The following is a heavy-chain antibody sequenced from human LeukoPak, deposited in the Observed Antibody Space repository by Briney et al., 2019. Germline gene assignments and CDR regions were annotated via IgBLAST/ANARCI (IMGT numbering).Heavy chain of an antibody. CDR1: GGSISSYY. D-gene: IGHD6-6*01. CDR3: ARDLGSTV. V-gene: IGHV4-59*01. Sequence: SETLSLTCTVSGGSISSYYWSWIRQPPGKGLEWIGYIYYSGSTNYNPSLKSRVTISVDTSKNQFSLKLSSVTAADTAVYYCARDLGSTVWGQRTLVTVSS. CDR2: IYYSGST. J-gene: IGHJ4*02.